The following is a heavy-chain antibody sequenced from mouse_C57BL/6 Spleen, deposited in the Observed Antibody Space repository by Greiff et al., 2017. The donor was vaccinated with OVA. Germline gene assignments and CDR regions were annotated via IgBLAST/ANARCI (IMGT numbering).Heavy chain of an antibody. D-gene: IGHD2-1*01. CDR1: GYTFTSYW. CDR2: IHPNSGST. J-gene: IGHJ2*01. CDR3: GNMGGNFCFDY. Sequence: QVQLQQPGAELVKPGASVKLSCKASGYTFTSYWMHWVKQRPGQGLEWIGMIHPNSGSTNYNEKFKSKATLTVDKSSSTAYMQLSSLTSEDSAVYYCGNMGGNFCFDYWGQGTTLTVSS. V-gene: IGHV1-64*01.